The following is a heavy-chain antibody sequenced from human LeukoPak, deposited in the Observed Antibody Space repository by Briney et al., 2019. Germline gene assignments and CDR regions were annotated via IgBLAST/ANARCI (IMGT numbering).Heavy chain of an antibody. J-gene: IGHJ4*02. CDR1: GFTFSNYW. V-gene: IGHV3-74*01. D-gene: IGHD5/OR15-5a*01. CDR3: AKVPAGLSV. Sequence: GGSLRLSCAASGFTFSNYWMYWVRQGPGKGLVWVSRINSDGSSTSHADSVKGRFTISRDNAKNTLYLQMNSLRAEDTAVYYCAKVPAGLSVWGQGTLVTVSS. CDR2: INSDGSST.